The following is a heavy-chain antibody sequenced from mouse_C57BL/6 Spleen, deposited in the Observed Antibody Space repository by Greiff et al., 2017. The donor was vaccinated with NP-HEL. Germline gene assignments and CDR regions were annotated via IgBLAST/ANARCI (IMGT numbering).Heavy chain of an antibody. Sequence: QVQLQQPGAELVRPGTSVKLSCKASGYTFTSYWMHWVKQRPGQGLEWIGVIDPSDSYTNYNQKFKGKATLTVDTSSSKAYMQLSSLTSEDSAVYYCASMITTLVERGNYWGQGTTLTVSS. J-gene: IGHJ2*01. CDR3: ASMITTLVERGNY. CDR2: IDPSDSYT. D-gene: IGHD2-4*01. V-gene: IGHV1-59*01. CDR1: GYTFTSYW.